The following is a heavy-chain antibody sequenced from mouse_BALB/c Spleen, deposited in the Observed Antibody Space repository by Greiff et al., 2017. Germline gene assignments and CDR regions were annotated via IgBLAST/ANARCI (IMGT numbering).Heavy chain of an antibody. J-gene: IGHJ1*01. Sequence: EVQLQQSGPELVKPGASVKVSCKASGYAFTSYNMYWVKQSHGKSLEWIGYIDPYNGGTSYNQKFKGKATLTVDKSSSTAYMHLNSLTSEDSAVYYCARYYYYGSSYWYFDVWGAGTTVTVSS. D-gene: IGHD1-1*01. CDR3: ARYYYYGSSYWYFDV. V-gene: IGHV1S135*01. CDR2: IDPYNGGT. CDR1: GYAFTSYN.